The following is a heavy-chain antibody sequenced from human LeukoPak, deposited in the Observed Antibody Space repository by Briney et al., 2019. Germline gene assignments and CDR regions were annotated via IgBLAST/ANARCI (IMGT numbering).Heavy chain of an antibody. CDR1: GYTFISYD. V-gene: IGHV1-8*01. CDR3: AKRMHYYYYMDV. Sequence: ASVKVSCKASGYTFISYDINWVRQATGQGLEWMGWMNPDSGNTGYAQKFQGRVTMTRNTSISTAYMELSSLRSEDTAVYYCAKRMHYYYYMDVWGKGTTVTVSS. CDR2: MNPDSGNT. J-gene: IGHJ6*03. D-gene: IGHD2/OR15-2a*01.